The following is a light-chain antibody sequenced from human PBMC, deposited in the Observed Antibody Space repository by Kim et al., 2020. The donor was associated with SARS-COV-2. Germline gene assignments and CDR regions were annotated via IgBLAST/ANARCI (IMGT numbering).Light chain of an antibody. Sequence: EIVMTQSPATLSVSPGERVTLSCRASQSVDTNLAWYQQKPGQAPRLLIYGASTRATDIPARFSGSGSGTDFTLIISSLQSEDFAVYYCQQYSHWPPYTFGQGTKLEIK. CDR3: QQYSHWPPYT. CDR2: GAS. CDR1: QSVDTN. J-gene: IGKJ2*01. V-gene: IGKV3-15*01.